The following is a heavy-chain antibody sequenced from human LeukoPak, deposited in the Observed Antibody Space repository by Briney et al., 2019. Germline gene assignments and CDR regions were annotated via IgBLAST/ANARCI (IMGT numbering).Heavy chain of an antibody. J-gene: IGHJ3*01. CDR3: ARVGASAISHAFDV. CDR1: GFPFSTFW. CDR2: IIQDGSKR. D-gene: IGHD3-16*01. V-gene: IGHV3-7*01. Sequence: QSGGSLRLSCAASGFPFSTFWMTWVRQAPGKGLEWVANIIQDGSKRYYVDSVKGRFTISRDNAKNSLFLQMNSLRAEDTAVYYCARVGASAISHAFDVWGQGTMVTVSS.